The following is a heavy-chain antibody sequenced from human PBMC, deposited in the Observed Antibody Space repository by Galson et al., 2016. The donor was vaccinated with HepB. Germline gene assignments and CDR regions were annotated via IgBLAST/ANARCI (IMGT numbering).Heavy chain of an antibody. Sequence: SLSLSCAVSGFTFSRYVMYWVRQAPGKGLEWVAVLSYDGSNEYYADSVKGRFTISRDNSKNTLYLQMNSLRGEDTAVYYCASEILGHCSGGSCYTGDHWGQGTLVTVSS. J-gene: IGHJ4*02. CDR1: GFTFSRYV. CDR2: LSYDGSNE. D-gene: IGHD2-15*01. CDR3: ASEILGHCSGGSCYTGDH. V-gene: IGHV3-30-3*01.